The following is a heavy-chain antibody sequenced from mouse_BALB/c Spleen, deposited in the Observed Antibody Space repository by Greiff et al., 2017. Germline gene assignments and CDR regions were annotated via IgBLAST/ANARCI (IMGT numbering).Heavy chain of an antibody. CDR1: GYTFSSYW. V-gene: IGHV1-9*01. CDR3: ARGLLRLLFDY. D-gene: IGHD1-2*01. CDR2: ILPGSGST. J-gene: IGHJ2*01. Sequence: VQLQQSGAELMKPGASVKISCKATGYTFSSYWIEWVKQRPGHGLEWIGEILPGSGSTNYNEKFKGKATFTADTSSNTAYMQLSSLTSEDSAVYYCARGLLRLLFDYWGQGTTLTVSS.